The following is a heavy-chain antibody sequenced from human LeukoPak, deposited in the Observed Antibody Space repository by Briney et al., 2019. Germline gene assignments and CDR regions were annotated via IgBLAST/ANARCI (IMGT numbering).Heavy chain of an antibody. CDR3: AREHCSSTSCPKLNWFDP. V-gene: IGHV3-48*01. J-gene: IGHJ5*02. CDR1: GFTFSSYS. Sequence: PGGSLRLSCAASGFTFSSYSMNWVRQAPGKGLEWVSYISSSSSTIYYADSVKGRFTISRDNAKNSLYLQMNSLRAEDTAVYYCAREHCSSTSCPKLNWFDPWGQGTLITVSS. CDR2: ISSSSSTI. D-gene: IGHD2-2*01.